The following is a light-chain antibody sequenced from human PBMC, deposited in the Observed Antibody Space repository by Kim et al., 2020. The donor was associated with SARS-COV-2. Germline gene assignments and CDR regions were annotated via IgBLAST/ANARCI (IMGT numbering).Light chain of an antibody. V-gene: IGKV2-28*01. Sequence: EIVLTQSPLSLPVTPGEPASISCRSSQSLLHTSGDTSLDWYLQRPGQSPQLLIYLGSIRASGVPDRFSGSGSGTEFTLKISRVEAEDVGVYYCMQSLETQLTFGGGTKVDIK. CDR1: QSLLHTSGDTS. J-gene: IGKJ4*01. CDR2: LGS. CDR3: MQSLETQLT.